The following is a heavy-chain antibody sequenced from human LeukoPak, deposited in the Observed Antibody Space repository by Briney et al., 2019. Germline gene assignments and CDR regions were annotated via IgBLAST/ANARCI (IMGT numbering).Heavy chain of an antibody. CDR3: ATLLRAGPTTGLNF. CDR2: IDPEDGET. V-gene: IGHV1-69-2*01. Sequence: ASVKISCKVSGYTFTYPYMHWLLQAPGKGLEWMGLIDPEDGETEYAERFQGRVTVSADTSTDTAYLELRNLTSEDTAVFFCATLLRAGPTTGLNFWGKGTLVTVSA. D-gene: IGHD1-14*01. J-gene: IGHJ4*02. CDR1: GYTFTYPY.